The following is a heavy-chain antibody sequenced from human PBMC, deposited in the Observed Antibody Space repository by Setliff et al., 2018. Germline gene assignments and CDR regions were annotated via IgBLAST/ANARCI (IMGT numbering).Heavy chain of an antibody. CDR1: GGSLISSTYN. CDR2: IYYSGTT. J-gene: IGHJ4*02. D-gene: IGHD2-8*01. V-gene: IGHV4-39*02. CDR3: AREGFYCTNGVCYRPFDY. Sequence: SETLSLTCSVSGGSLISSTYNWGWIRQPPGKGLEWIGSIYYSGTTYYNPSLESRITMSVDTSNNRFSLKLTSVTAADTAVYYCAREGFYCTNGVCYRPFDYWGQGTLVTVSS.